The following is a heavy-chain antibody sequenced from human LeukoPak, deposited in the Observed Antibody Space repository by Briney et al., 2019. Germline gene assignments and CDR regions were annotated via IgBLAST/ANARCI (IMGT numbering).Heavy chain of an antibody. D-gene: IGHD5-18*01. V-gene: IGHV4-59*01. CDR1: GGSISSYY. CDR2: IYYSGST. J-gene: IGHJ6*03. Sequence: SETLSLTCTVSGGSISSYYWSWLRQPTGKGLEWIGYIYYSGSTNYNPSLKSRVTISVDTSKNQFSLKLSSVTAADTAVYYCARTTEGGYTYDYFYYYYMDVWGKGTTVTISS. CDR3: ARTTEGGYTYDYFYYYYMDV.